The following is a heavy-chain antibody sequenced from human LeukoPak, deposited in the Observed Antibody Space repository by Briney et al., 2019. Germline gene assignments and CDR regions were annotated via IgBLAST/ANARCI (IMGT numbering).Heavy chain of an antibody. CDR2: IYSGGST. CDR1: GFTVSSNY. D-gene: IGHD3-22*01. J-gene: IGHJ6*03. V-gene: IGHV3-53*05. Sequence: PGGSLRLSCAASGFTVSSNYMSWVRQAPGKGLEWVSVIYSGGSTYYADSVKGRFTISRDNSKNTLYLQLNSLRAEDTAVYYCAKNYYDSSGYYYYYMDVWGKGTTVTVSS. CDR3: AKNYYDSSGYYYYYMDV.